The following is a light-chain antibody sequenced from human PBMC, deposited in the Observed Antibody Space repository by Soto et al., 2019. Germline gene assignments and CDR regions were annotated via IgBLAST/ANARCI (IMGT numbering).Light chain of an antibody. CDR2: EVN. Sequence: QPVLTQPPSASGSPGQSVTISCTGTSSDVGAYDSVSWYQQHPGKAPKLMIYEVNKRPSGVPDRFSGSKSGNTASLTVSGLQAEDEADYYCNSYAGSNNVVFGGGTKLTVL. J-gene: IGLJ3*02. V-gene: IGLV2-8*01. CDR1: SSDVGAYDS. CDR3: NSYAGSNNVV.